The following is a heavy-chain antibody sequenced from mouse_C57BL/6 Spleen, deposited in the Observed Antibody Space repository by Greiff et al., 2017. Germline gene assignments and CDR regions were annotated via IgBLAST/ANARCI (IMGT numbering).Heavy chain of an antibody. Sequence: VQLQQSGAELARPGASVKLSCKASGYTFTSYGISWVKQRTGQGLEWIGEIYPRSGNTYYNEKFKGKATLTADKSSSTAYMELRSLTSEDSAVYFCASSEDYAMDYWGQGTSVTVSS. CDR1: GYTFTSYG. V-gene: IGHV1-81*01. CDR3: ASSEDYAMDY. J-gene: IGHJ4*01. CDR2: IYPRSGNT.